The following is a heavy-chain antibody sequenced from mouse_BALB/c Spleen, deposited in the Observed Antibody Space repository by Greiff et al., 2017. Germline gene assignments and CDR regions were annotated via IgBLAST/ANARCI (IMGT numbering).Heavy chain of an antibody. Sequence: EVNVVESGGGLVQPGGSRKLSCAASGFTFSSFGMHWVRQAPEKGLEWVAYISSGSSTIYYADTVKGRFTISRDNPKNTLFLQMTSLRSEDTAMYYCARWTTVVATGDYYAMDYWGQGTSVTVSS. CDR1: GFTFSSFG. CDR2: ISSGSSTI. D-gene: IGHD1-1*01. V-gene: IGHV5-17*02. CDR3: ARWTTVVATGDYYAMDY. J-gene: IGHJ4*01.